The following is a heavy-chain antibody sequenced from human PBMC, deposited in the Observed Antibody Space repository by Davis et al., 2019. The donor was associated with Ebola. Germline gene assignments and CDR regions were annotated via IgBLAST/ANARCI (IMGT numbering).Heavy chain of an antibody. J-gene: IGHJ6*02. Sequence: MPSETLSLTCAVYGGSFSGYYWSWIRQPPGKGLEWIGYIYYSGSTNYNPSLKSRVTISVDTSKNQFSLKLSSVTAADTAVYYCARAHGNWNRTYYYYGMDVWGQGTTVTVSS. CDR2: IYYSGST. V-gene: IGHV4-59*01. D-gene: IGHD1/OR15-1a*01. CDR3: ARAHGNWNRTYYYYGMDV. CDR1: GGSFSGYY.